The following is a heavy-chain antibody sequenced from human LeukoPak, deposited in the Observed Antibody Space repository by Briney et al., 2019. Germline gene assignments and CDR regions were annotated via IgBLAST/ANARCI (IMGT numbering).Heavy chain of an antibody. CDR2: MRRGSEYK. CDR1: GFNLNVYY. J-gene: IGHJ3*02. V-gene: IGHV3-11*05. Sequence: PGGSLRLSCVGSGFNLNVYYMAWMRQTPGKGLQRVSYMRRGSEYKAYEDSVKGRFTISRDNGKNSLYLQMNRLTAEDTAVYYCARELGVSRAFDIWGQGTMVTVSS. CDR3: ARELGVSRAFDI. D-gene: IGHD6-6*01.